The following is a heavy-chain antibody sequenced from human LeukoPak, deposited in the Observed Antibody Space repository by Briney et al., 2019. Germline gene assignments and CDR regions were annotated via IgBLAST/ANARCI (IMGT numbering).Heavy chain of an antibody. V-gene: IGHV1-18*01. CDR1: GYTFTIYG. CDR3: ARDADTLSWYSGSYYFDY. J-gene: IGHJ4*02. D-gene: IGHD1-26*01. CDR2: ISAYNGNT. Sequence: ASVKVSYKASGYTFTIYGISWVRQAPGQGREWMGWISAYNGNTNYAQKLQGRVTMTTDTSTSTAYMELRSLRSDDTAVYYCARDADTLSWYSGSYYFDYWGQGTLVTVSS.